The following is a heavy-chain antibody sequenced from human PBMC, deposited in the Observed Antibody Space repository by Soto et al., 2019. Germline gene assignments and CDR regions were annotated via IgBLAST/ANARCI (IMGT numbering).Heavy chain of an antibody. Sequence: EVQLLESGGGLVQPGGSLTLSCATSGFTFSSYAMVWVRQAAEKGLEWVASISNNGDTAYYADSVKGRFTISRGNSENTLYRQMNGLRADDTALYFCAKSRVFIGAIVTRLDSWGQGTQVTVSS. CDR1: GFTFSSYA. CDR3: AKSRVFIGAIVTRLDS. D-gene: IGHD6-6*01. CDR2: ISNNGDTA. V-gene: IGHV3-23*01. J-gene: IGHJ4*02.